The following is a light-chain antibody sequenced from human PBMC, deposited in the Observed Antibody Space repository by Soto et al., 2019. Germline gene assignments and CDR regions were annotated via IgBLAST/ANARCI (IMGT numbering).Light chain of an antibody. CDR1: QSVSSNY. J-gene: IGKJ5*01. V-gene: IGKV3-20*01. CDR3: QQYDDSIT. CDR2: GAS. Sequence: EIVMTQSPATLSVSPGERATLSCRASQSVSSNYLAWYQQKPGRAPRLLIYGASNRATGIPDRFSGSGSGTDFTLTITRLEPEDFAVFYCQQYDDSITFGQGTRLEIE.